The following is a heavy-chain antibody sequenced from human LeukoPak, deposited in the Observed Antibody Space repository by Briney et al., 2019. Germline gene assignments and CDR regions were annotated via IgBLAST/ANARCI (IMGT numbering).Heavy chain of an antibody. CDR3: ARVGYCTNGVCYSLFDY. J-gene: IGHJ4*02. Sequence: SETLSLTCSVSGGSISSYYWSWIRQPPGKGLEWIGYIYYSGSTNYNPSLKSRVTISVDTSKSQFSLKLSAVTAADTAVYYCARVGYCTNGVCYSLFDYWGQGTLVTVSS. V-gene: IGHV4-59*01. CDR2: IYYSGST. CDR1: GGSISSYY. D-gene: IGHD2-8*01.